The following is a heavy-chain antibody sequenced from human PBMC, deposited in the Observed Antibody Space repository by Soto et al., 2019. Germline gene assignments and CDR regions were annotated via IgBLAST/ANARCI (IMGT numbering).Heavy chain of an antibody. D-gene: IGHD6-13*01. CDR2: IYYSGST. V-gene: IGHV4-59*01. J-gene: IGHJ6*03. CDR1: GGSISSYY. Sequence: SETLSLTCTVSGGSISSYYWSWIRQPPGKGLEWIGYIYYSGSTNYNPSLKSRVTISVDTSKNQFSLKLSSVTAADTAVYYCARNPGAAAGRGYYYYMDVWGKGTT. CDR3: ARNPGAAAGRGYYYYMDV.